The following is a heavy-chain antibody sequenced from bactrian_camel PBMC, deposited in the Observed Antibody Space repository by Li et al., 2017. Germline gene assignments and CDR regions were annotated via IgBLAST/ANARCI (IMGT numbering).Heavy chain of an antibody. Sequence: HVQLVESGGGSVEAGGSLKLSCEASGYIFSGCGVAWYRQAPGKEREGVAAIDTDGTSTYTDAVKGRFTISRDNAKNTLYLQMNSLTLDDTAMYYCATDLPSGCGYELGTPFPVALTAWGQGTQVTVS. V-gene: IGHV3S57*01. J-gene: IGHJ6*01. CDR2: IDTDGTS. CDR3: ATDLPSGCGYELGTPFPVALTA. D-gene: IGHD3*01. CDR1: GYIFSGCG.